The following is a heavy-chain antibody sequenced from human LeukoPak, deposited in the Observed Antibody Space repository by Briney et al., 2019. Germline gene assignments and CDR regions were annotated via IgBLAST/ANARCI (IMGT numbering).Heavy chain of an antibody. V-gene: IGHV3-30-3*02. Sequence: GGPLRLSCAASGFTFSAYAMHWFRQAQGKGLESVAVISYDGRNQLYADAVKGRFTISRDNTKNTLSQQMNSLRPEDTAVYYCEKDIAVSVNAPPEDFQHWGQGTLVTVSS. CDR2: ISYDGRNQ. CDR1: GFTFSAYA. D-gene: IGHD6-19*01. CDR3: EKDIAVSVNAPPEDFQH. J-gene: IGHJ1*01.